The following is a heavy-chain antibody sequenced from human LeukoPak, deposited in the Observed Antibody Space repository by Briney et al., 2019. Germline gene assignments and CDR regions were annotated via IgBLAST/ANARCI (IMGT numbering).Heavy chain of an antibody. CDR2: INHSGST. D-gene: IGHD3-9*01. CDR3: ARGLGMVRHYDILTGYYGRSSWFDP. V-gene: IGHV4-34*01. J-gene: IGHJ5*02. Sequence: GSLRLSCAASGFTVSSNYMSWIRQPPGKGLEWIGEINHSGSTNYNPSLKSRVTISVDTSKNQFSLKLSSVTAADTAVYYCARGLGMVRHYDILTGYYGRSSWFDPWGQGTLVTVSS. CDR1: GFTVSSNY.